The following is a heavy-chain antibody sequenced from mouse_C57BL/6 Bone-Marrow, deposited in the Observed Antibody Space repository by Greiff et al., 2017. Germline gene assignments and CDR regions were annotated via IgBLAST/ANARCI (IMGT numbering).Heavy chain of an antibody. D-gene: IGHD4-1*01. CDR1: GFNIKDDY. CDR2: IDPGNGDT. CDR3: TTDWEIDY. Sequence: VQLQQSGAELVRPGASVKLSCTASGFNIKDDYMHWVKQRPEQGLEWIGWIDPGNGDTEYASKFQGKATITADTSSNTAYLQLSSLTAEDTAVYYCTTDWEIDYWGQGTSVTVSS. J-gene: IGHJ4*01. V-gene: IGHV14-4*01.